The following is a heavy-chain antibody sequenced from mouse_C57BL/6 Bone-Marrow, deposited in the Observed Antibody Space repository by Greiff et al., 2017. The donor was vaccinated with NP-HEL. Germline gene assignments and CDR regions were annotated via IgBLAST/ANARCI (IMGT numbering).Heavy chain of an antibody. Sequence: EVQLVESGGGLVQPGGSLKLSCAASGFTFSDYGMAWVRQAPRKGPVWVAFICNLAYSIYYADTVTGRFTISRENAKNTLYLEMSSLRSEDTAMYYCARHYYGSSYNYAMDYWGQGTSVTVSS. J-gene: IGHJ4*01. V-gene: IGHV5-15*01. CDR1: GFTFSDYG. CDR3: ARHYYGSSYNYAMDY. D-gene: IGHD1-1*01. CDR2: ICNLAYSI.